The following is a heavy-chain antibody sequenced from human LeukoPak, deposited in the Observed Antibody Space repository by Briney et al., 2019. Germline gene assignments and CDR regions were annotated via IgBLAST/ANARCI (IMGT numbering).Heavy chain of an antibody. CDR2: ISSSGGSK. Sequence: GGSLRLSCAASGFTFSSYAMYWVRQAPGKGLEWVSGISSSGGSKFYADSVKGRFTISRDNSKNTLYLQMNSLRAEDTAVYYCAKSGESFYKAVDYWGQGTLVTVSS. CDR3: AKSGESFYKAVDY. CDR1: GFTFSSYA. V-gene: IGHV3-23*01. J-gene: IGHJ4*02. D-gene: IGHD2/OR15-2a*01.